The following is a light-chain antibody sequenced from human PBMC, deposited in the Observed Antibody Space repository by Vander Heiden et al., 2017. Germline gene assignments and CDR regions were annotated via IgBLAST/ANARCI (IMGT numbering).Light chain of an antibody. J-gene: IGKJ1*01. CDR3: QQYYSIPPT. V-gene: IGKV4-1*01. CDR1: QSRLKRSNNVNY. CDR2: WAS. Sequence: DIVMSQSPASLALSRGERATRDCKSSQSRLKRSNNVNYLAWHQQTPGQPPMLLIYWASTRDAGVPDRFSGSGSETDFTLTISPVQAEDVAVYYCQQYYSIPPTFGQGTKVEIK.